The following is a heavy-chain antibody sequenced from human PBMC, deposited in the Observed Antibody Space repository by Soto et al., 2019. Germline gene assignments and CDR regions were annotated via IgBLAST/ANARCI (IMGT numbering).Heavy chain of an antibody. Sequence: QVQLQESGPGLVKPSETLILTCTASGGSISPYYWNWIRQPPGKGLEWIAYVHYSGTTSYNPSLKSRVTISLDTSNNQFSLTLSSVTAADTAVYYCARRWSGTDYWGQGTVVTVSS. V-gene: IGHV4-59*01. CDR1: GGSISPYY. D-gene: IGHD3-10*01. J-gene: IGHJ4*02. CDR2: VHYSGTT. CDR3: ARRWSGTDY.